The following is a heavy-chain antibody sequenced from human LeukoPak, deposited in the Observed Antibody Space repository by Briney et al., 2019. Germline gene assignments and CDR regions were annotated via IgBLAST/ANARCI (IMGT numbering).Heavy chain of an antibody. CDR2: IYQSETA. J-gene: IGHJ5*02. CDR3: ARSDGWGFDP. CDR1: GYSISSGYF. V-gene: IGHV4-38-2*02. D-gene: IGHD1-26*01. Sequence: SETLSLTCTVSGYSISSGYFWGWMRQPPGKGLEWIGSIYQSETAHYNPSLKSRVTISVDTSKNQFSLKLRSVMAADTAVYFCARSDGWGFDPWGQGTLVIVSS.